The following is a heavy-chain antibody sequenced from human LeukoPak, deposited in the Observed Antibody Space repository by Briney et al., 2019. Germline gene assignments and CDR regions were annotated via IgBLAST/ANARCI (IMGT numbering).Heavy chain of an antibody. CDR2: ISATGT. D-gene: IGHD6-19*01. CDR3: AKPIGVADPFDY. J-gene: IGHJ4*02. V-gene: IGHV3-23*01. Sequence: PGGSLRLSCAASGFTFTNYAMSWVRQAPGKGLGWVSTISATGTYYADSVKGRFTISRDNSKNTLYLQMHSLRAEDTAVYYCAKPIGVADPFDYWGQGTLVTVSS. CDR1: GFTFTNYA.